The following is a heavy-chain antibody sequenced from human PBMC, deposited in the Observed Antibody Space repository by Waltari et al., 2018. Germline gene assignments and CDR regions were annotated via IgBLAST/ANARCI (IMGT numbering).Heavy chain of an antibody. D-gene: IGHD7-27*01. V-gene: IGHV3-21*01. CDR2: IIIMRSYT. CDR3: ATGGWGFYFDY. J-gene: IGHJ4*02. CDR1: GFTFSSYN. Sequence: VQLVESGGGVVQPGMSLRLSCAASGFTFSSYNMNWVRQAPGKGLEWVSSIIIMRSYTHYADSVKGRFTSSRDNAKNSLYLQMNSLRAEDTAVYYCATGGWGFYFDYWGPGTLVTVSS.